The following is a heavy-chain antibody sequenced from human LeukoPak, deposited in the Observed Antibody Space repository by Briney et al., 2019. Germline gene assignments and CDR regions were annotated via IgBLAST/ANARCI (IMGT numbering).Heavy chain of an antibody. D-gene: IGHD6-19*01. Sequence: GGSLRLSCAASGFTFSNYKMNWVRQAPGKGLEWVSSISSSSSYIYYADSVKGRFTISRDNAKNSLYLQMNSLRAEDTAVYYCARDTIAVGDAFDTWGQGTMVTV. V-gene: IGHV3-21*01. CDR1: GFTFSNYK. J-gene: IGHJ3*02. CDR2: ISSSSSYI. CDR3: ARDTIAVGDAFDT.